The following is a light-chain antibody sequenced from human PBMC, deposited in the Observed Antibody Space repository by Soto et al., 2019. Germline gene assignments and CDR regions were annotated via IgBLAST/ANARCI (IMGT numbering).Light chain of an antibody. CDR2: DVS. Sequence: QSALTQPASVSGSPGQSITISCTGTTSDVGSYNYVSWYQQHPGKAPKLMILDVSSRPSGVSNRFSGSKSGNTASLTISGLQAEDEAHYFCSSYTSSSTYWVFGGGTKLTVL. CDR1: TSDVGSYNY. J-gene: IGLJ3*02. V-gene: IGLV2-14*01. CDR3: SSYTSSSTYWV.